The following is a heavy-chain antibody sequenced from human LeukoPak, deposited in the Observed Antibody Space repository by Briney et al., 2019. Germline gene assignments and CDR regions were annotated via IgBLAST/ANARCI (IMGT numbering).Heavy chain of an antibody. CDR3: ARGRPHGNDY. CDR1: GFTFSGYW. J-gene: IGHJ4*02. V-gene: IGHV3-74*01. CDR2: IASDGSST. Sequence: AGGSLRLSCAASGFTFSGYWMNWVRQAPEKGLVCVSRIASDGSSTTYADSVKGRFSISRDNAKNTLYLQMNSLRVEDTAVYYCARGRPHGNDYWGQGTLVTVSS. D-gene: IGHD4-23*01.